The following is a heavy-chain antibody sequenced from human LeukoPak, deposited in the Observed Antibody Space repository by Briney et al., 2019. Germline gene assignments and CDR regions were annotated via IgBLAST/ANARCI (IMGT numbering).Heavy chain of an antibody. CDR1: GFTVSSNY. D-gene: IGHD2-2*01. CDR2: IYSGGST. CDR3: ARDFCSSTSCYVRRSWFDP. Sequence: GGSLRLSCAASGFTVSSNYTSWVRQAPGKGLEWVSVIYSGGSTYYADSVKGRFTISRDNSKNTLYLQMNSLRAEDTAVYYCARDFCSSTSCYVRRSWFDPWGQGTLVTVSS. V-gene: IGHV3-66*01. J-gene: IGHJ5*02.